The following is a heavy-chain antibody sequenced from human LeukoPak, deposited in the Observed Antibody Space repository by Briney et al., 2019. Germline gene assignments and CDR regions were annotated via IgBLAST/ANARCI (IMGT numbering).Heavy chain of an antibody. CDR1: GFTFSSYA. J-gene: IGHJ4*02. CDR3: AKDQRGHGAEKNYFDY. Sequence: GGSLRLSCAASGFTFSSYAMHWVRQAPGKGLEWVAVISYDGSNKYYADSVKGRFTISRDNSKNTLYLQMNSLRAEDTAVYYCAKDQRGHGAEKNYFDYWGQGTLVTVSS. CDR2: ISYDGSNK. D-gene: IGHD4-17*01. V-gene: IGHV3-30*04.